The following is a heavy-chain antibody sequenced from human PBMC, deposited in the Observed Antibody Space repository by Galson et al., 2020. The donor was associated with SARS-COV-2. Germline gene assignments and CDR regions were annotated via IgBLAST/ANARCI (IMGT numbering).Heavy chain of an antibody. CDR2: INHSGSI. V-gene: IGHV4-34*01. CDR1: GGSFNGYY. CDR3: AGGHHQITTLVVCFTGGSFYFDS. D-gene: IGHD3-22*01. J-gene: IGHJ4*02. Sequence: SETLSLTCAVYGGSFNGYYWSWIRQSPGKGLEWIGEINHSGSINYNPSLKSRVTMSVDTSKNQFSLKLTSITVADTAVYYCAGGHHQITTLVVCFTGGSFYFDSWGQGTLVTVSS.